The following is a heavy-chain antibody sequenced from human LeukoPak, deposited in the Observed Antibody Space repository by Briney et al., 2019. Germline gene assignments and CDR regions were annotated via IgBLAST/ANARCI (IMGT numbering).Heavy chain of an antibody. J-gene: IGHJ2*01. V-gene: IGHV3-53*01. CDR2: ICSGGST. D-gene: IGHD3-22*01. CDR1: GFTVSTNC. CDR3: ARDLIASIPGSFDL. Sequence: PGRSLRLSCAASGFTVSTNCMNWVRQGPGKGLEWVSVICSGGSTYYADSVKGRFTISRDNSKSTLYLEMNSLRAEDTAVYYCARDLIASIPGSFDLWGRGTLVTVSS.